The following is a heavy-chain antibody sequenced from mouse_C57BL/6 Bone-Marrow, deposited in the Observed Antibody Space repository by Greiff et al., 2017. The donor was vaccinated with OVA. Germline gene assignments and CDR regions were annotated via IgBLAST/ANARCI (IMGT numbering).Heavy chain of an antibody. V-gene: IGHV1-64*01. D-gene: IGHD1-1*02. CDR1: GYTFTSYW. Sequence: VQLQQPGAELVKPGASVKLSCKASGYTFTSYWMHWVKQRPGQGLEWIGMIHPNSGSTNYNEKFKSKATLTVDKSSSTAYMQLSSLTSEDSAVYYCARGYGHHGRYYFDYWGQGTTLTVSS. J-gene: IGHJ2*01. CDR2: IHPNSGST. CDR3: ARGYGHHGRYYFDY.